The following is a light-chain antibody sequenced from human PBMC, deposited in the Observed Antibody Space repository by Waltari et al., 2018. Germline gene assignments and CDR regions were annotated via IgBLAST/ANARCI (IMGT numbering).Light chain of an antibody. CDR1: DSSIASSG. V-gene: IGLV1-40*01. CDR3: QSYDTILSVV. J-gene: IGLJ2*01. Sequence: QSVLTQAPSVSGAPGQSVTISCTGGDSSIASSGFNWYQHLPGRVPKLLIYENTKRPSGVPDRFSGSKSGTSASLAIEGLQADDEADYYCQSYDTILSVVFGGGTKLTVL. CDR2: ENT.